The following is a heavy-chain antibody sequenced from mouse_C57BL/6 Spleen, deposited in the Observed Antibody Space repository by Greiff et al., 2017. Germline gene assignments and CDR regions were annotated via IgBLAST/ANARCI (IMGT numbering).Heavy chain of an antibody. V-gene: IGHV5-16*01. Sequence: EVKLVESEGGLVQPGSSMKLSCTASGFTFSDYYMAWVRQVPEKGLEWVANINYDGSSTYYLDSLKSRFIISRDNAKNILYLQMSSLKSEDTATYYCARVPHQGYFDVWGTGTTVTVSS. CDR3: ARVPHQGYFDV. J-gene: IGHJ1*03. D-gene: IGHD3-2*02. CDR2: INYDGSST. CDR1: GFTFSDYY.